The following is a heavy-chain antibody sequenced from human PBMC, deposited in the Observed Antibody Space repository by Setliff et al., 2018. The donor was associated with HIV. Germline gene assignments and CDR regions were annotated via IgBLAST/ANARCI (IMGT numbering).Heavy chain of an antibody. CDR2: INAGDDNT. CDR1: GYTLSNNA. J-gene: IGHJ4*02. Sequence: GASVKVSCKAFGYTLSNNAIHWVRQAPGQRLEWMGYINAGDDNTKYSEKFQGIVTMTRDTSANTAYMELSSLRSEDTAVYYCARGSCSGCYLSDYWGLGTLVTV. D-gene: IGHD1-26*01. CDR3: ARGSCSGCYLSDY. V-gene: IGHV1-3*01.